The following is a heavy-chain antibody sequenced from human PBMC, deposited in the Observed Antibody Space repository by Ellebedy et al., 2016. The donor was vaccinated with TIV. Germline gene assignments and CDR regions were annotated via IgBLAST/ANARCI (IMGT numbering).Heavy chain of an antibody. CDR2: IKEDGSEK. J-gene: IGHJ4*02. CDR3: AYEEGSSGY. CDR1: GLTFSSYW. Sequence: GGSLRLSXAASGLTFSSYWMSWVRQAPGKGLEWVANIKEDGSEKYYVDSVKGRFTISRDNAKNSLYLQMNSLRAEDTAVYYCAYEEGSSGYWGQGTLVTVSS. V-gene: IGHV3-7*01. D-gene: IGHD3-22*01.